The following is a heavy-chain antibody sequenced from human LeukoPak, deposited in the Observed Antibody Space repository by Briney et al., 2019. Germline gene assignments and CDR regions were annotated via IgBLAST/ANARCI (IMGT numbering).Heavy chain of an antibody. J-gene: IGHJ4*02. D-gene: IGHD6-19*01. V-gene: IGHV3-7*01. Sequence: GGSLRLSCAASGFTFSSYWMSWVRQAPGKGLEWVANIKQDGSEKYYVDSVKGRFIISRDNAKNSLYLQMNSLRAEDTAVYYCARGSIAVAVNDWGQGTLVTVSS. CDR1: GFTFSSYW. CDR3: ARGSIAVAVND. CDR2: IKQDGSEK.